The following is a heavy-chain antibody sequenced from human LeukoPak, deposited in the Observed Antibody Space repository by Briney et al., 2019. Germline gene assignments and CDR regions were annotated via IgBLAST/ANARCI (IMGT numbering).Heavy chain of an antibody. CDR2: ISSSSGYI. D-gene: IGHD5-18*01. V-gene: IGHV3-21*01. CDR3: AREYSYGYPLDY. CDR1: GFTFSSYS. Sequence: GGSLRLSCAASGFTFSSYSMNWVRQAPGKGLEWVSSISSSSGYIYYADSVKGRFTISRDNAKNSLYLQMNSLRGEDTAVYYCAREYSYGYPLDYWGQGTLLTVSS. J-gene: IGHJ4*02.